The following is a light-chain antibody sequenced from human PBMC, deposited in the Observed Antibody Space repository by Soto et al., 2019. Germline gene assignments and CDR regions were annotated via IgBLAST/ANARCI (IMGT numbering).Light chain of an antibody. Sequence: QSVLTQPPSVSGSPGQSITISCTGTSSDVGGYNFVTWFQKHPGKAPKIMIYDVREPSGVANRFSGYTSGITAYLTISGLQDEDEDDYYCASYTSRSTIVFGGGTKVTVL. CDR1: SSDVGGYNF. J-gene: IGLJ2*01. V-gene: IGLV2-14*01. CDR2: DVR. CDR3: ASYTSRSTIV.